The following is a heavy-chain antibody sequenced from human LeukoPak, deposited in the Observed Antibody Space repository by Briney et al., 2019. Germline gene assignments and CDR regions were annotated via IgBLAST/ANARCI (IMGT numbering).Heavy chain of an antibody. CDR3: ARDPWGGDIVVPAAIHDP. CDR2: INPNSGGT. J-gene: IGHJ5*02. D-gene: IGHD2-2*01. Sequence: GASVKVSCKASGGTFRSYAISWVRQAPGQGLEWMGRINPNSGGTNYAQKFQGRVTMTRDTSINTAYMELSRLRSDDTAVYYCARDPWGGDIVVPAAIHDPWGQGTLVTVSS. CDR1: GGTFRSYA. V-gene: IGHV1-2*06.